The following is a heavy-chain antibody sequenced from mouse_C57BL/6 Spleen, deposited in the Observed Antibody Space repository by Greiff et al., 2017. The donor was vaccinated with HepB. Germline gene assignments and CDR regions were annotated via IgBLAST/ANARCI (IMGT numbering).Heavy chain of an antibody. CDR3: ARERGGSPTGFAY. CDR2: IYPSDSET. V-gene: IGHV1-61*01. CDR1: GYTFTSYW. Sequence: QVQLQQPGAELVRPGSSVKLSCKASGYTFTSYWMDWVKQRPGQGLERIGNIYPSDSETHYNQKFKDKATLTVDKSSSTAYMQLSSLTSEDSAVYYCARERGGSPTGFAYWGQGTLVTVSA. J-gene: IGHJ3*01. D-gene: IGHD1-1*02.